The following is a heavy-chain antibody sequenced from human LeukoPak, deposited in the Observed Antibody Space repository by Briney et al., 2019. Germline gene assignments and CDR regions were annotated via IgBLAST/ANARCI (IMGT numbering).Heavy chain of an antibody. CDR3: ARRVIAAAMIP. D-gene: IGHD6-13*01. Sequence: SETLSLTCTVSGGSISSSSYYWGWIRQPPGTGLERIGSIYYSGSTYYNPSLKSRVTISVDTSKNQFSLKLSSVTAADTAVYYCARRVIAAAMIPWGQGTLVTVSS. V-gene: IGHV4-39*01. CDR1: GGSISSSSYY. J-gene: IGHJ4*02. CDR2: IYYSGST.